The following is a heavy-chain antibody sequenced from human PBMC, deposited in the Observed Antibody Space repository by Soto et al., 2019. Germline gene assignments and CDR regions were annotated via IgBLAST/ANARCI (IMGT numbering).Heavy chain of an antibody. CDR1: GFTFRNYW. Sequence: EVQLVESGGGLVQPGGSLRLSCAASGFTFRNYWMHWVRQAPGKGLVWVSRVNSDGDTTYYADSVKGRFTISRDNAKNTLHLQMKSLGAEDTAVYYCASNYAYAEGYYFYGIDVWGQGTTVTVSS. CDR3: ASNYAYAEGYYFYGIDV. J-gene: IGHJ6*02. D-gene: IGHD3-16*01. V-gene: IGHV3-74*01. CDR2: VNSDGDTT.